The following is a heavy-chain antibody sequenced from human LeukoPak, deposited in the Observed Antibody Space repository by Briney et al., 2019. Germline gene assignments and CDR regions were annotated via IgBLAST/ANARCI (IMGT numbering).Heavy chain of an antibody. Sequence: PGGSLRLSCAASGFTFSSYWMSWVRQAPGKGLEWVSGISPGGGPTYYADSVRGRFTISRDDSKNTLYLQMKNLRADDTAVYYCAKDGAWLRFDDWGQGIVVTVS. CDR1: GFTFSSYW. D-gene: IGHD5-12*01. CDR2: ISPGGGPT. CDR3: AKDGAWLRFDD. J-gene: IGHJ4*02. V-gene: IGHV3-23*01.